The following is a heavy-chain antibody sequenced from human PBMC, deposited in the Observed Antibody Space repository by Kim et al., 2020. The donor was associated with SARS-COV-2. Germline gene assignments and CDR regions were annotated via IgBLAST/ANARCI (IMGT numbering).Heavy chain of an antibody. CDR2: INHSGST. Sequence: SETLSLTCAVYGGSFSGYYWSWIRQPPGKGLEWIGEINHSGSTNYNPSLKSRVTISVDTSKNQFSLKLSSVTAADTAVYYCARARRGVRGAWSFDYWGQGTLVTVSS. CDR3: ARARRGVRGAWSFDY. CDR1: GGSFSGYY. J-gene: IGHJ4*02. D-gene: IGHD3-10*01. V-gene: IGHV4-34*01.